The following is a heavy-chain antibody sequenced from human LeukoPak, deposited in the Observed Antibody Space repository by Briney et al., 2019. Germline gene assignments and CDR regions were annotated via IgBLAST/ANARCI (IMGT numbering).Heavy chain of an antibody. D-gene: IGHD3-3*01. J-gene: IGHJ5*02. CDR2: IRYDGSNK. Sequence: GGSLRLSCAASGFTFSSYGMHWVRPAPGKGLEWVAFIRYDGSNKYYADSVKGRFTISRDNSKNTLYLQMNSLRAEDTAVYYCAKDRKVTIFGVVTPILFDPWGQGTLVTVSS. CDR1: GFTFSSYG. CDR3: AKDRKVTIFGVVTPILFDP. V-gene: IGHV3-30*02.